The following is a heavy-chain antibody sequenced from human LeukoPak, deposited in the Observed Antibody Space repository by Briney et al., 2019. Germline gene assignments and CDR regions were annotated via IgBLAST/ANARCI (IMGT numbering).Heavy chain of an antibody. CDR1: GFTFSSYS. D-gene: IGHD6-19*01. Sequence: SGGSLRLSCAASGFTFSSYSMNWVRQAPGKGLEWVSAISGSGGSTYYADSVKGRFTISRDNAKKSLYLQMNSLRADDTALYYCARGASVVPGIDNAFDIWGQGTMVTVSS. V-gene: IGHV3-21*01. CDR3: ARGASVVPGIDNAFDI. J-gene: IGHJ3*02. CDR2: ISGSGGST.